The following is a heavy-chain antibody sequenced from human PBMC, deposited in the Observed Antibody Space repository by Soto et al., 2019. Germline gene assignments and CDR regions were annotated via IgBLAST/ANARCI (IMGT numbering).Heavy chain of an antibody. CDR2: ISWNSANI. V-gene: IGHV3-9*01. D-gene: IGHD3-10*01. CDR3: AKANMDRRVIGAYYYGMDV. CDR1: GFTFDDYA. J-gene: IGHJ6*02. Sequence: EVQLVESGGGLVQPGRSLRLSCAASGFTFDDYAMHWVRQAPGKGLEWVSGISWNSANIDYVDSVKGRFTISRDNAKNSLYLQMNSLRAEDTALYYCAKANMDRRVIGAYYYGMDVWGQGTTVTVSS.